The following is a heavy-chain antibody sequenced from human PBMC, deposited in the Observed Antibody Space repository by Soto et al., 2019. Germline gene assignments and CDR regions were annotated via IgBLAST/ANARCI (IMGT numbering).Heavy chain of an antibody. CDR1: GFTFSSYA. J-gene: IGHJ4*02. CDR3: ARRGSSSYFDY. Sequence: EVQLLESGGGLVQPGGSLRLSCAASGFTFSSYAMRWVRQAPGKGLEWVSAISGSGGSTYNADSVKGRFTISRDNSKNTLYVQMNSLRAEDTAVYYCARRGSSSYFDYWGQGTLFTVSS. CDR2: ISGSGGST. V-gene: IGHV3-23*01. D-gene: IGHD6-13*01.